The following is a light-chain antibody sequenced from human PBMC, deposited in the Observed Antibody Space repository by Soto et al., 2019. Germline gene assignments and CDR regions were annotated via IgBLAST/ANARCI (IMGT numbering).Light chain of an antibody. J-gene: IGKJ5*01. CDR3: XXXXYWPPIT. V-gene: IGKV3-11*01. CDR2: DAS. CDR1: LNVNSX. Sequence: VLTXSPATXSLSPGERATLSCRASLNVNSXLAWYQQKPGQAPRLLIYDASNRAAGIPARFSGSGSGTDFTLTISSLEPEDFAIXYCXXXXYWPPITFGQGTRLEIK.